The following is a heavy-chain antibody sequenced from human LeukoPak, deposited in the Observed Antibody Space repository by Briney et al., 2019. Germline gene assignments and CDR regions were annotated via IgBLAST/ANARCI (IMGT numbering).Heavy chain of an antibody. CDR1: GGTFSSYA. Sequence: ASVKVSCKASGGTFSSYAISWVRQAPGQGLEWMGRIIPILGIANYAQKFQGRVTITADKSTSTAYMELSSLRSEDTAVYYCARSAGYQLLEGDYYYMDVWGTGTTVTVSS. J-gene: IGHJ6*03. V-gene: IGHV1-69*04. CDR3: ARSAGYQLLEGDYYYMDV. D-gene: IGHD2-2*01. CDR2: IIPILGIA.